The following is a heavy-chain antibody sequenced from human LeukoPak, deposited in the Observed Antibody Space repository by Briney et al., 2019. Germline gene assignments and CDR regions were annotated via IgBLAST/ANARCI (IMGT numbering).Heavy chain of an antibody. CDR3: ARDLESPYYDSSGESEGFDY. V-gene: IGHV3-30*04. J-gene: IGHJ4*02. CDR1: GFTFSSYA. D-gene: IGHD3-22*01. CDR2: ISYDGSNK. Sequence: GGSLRLSCAASGFTFSSYAMHWVRQAPGKGLEWVAVISYDGSNKYYADSVKGRFTISRDNAKNSLYLQMNTLRAEDTAVYYCARDLESPYYDSSGESEGFDYWGQGTLVTVSS.